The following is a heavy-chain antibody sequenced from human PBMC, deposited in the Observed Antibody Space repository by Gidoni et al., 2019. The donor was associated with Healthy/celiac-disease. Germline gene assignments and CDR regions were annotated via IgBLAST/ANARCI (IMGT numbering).Heavy chain of an antibody. CDR1: GCTCSSYS. V-gene: IGHV3-21*01. CDR2: ISSSSSYI. J-gene: IGHJ4*02. CDR3: ARVGSGGPNDFDY. D-gene: IGHD1-26*01. Sequence: EVQLVESGGGLVKHGGSLRHPCAASGCTCSSYSMTWVRQAPGKGLEWVSSISSSSSYIYYADSVKGRFTISRDNAKNSLYLQMNSLGAEDTAVYYCARVGSGGPNDFDYWGQGTLVTVSS.